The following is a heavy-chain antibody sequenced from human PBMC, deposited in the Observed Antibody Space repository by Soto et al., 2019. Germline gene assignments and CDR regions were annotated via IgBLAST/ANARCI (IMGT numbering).Heavy chain of an antibody. J-gene: IGHJ6*02. CDR3: ARDHTFGVKSDYYGMDV. Sequence: SVKVSGKASGGTFSSYAFSWVRQAPGQGLEWMGGIIPIFATANYAQKFQGRVTITADESTSTAYMELSSLRSEDTAVYYCARDHTFGVKSDYYGMDVWG. D-gene: IGHD3-3*01. V-gene: IGHV1-69*13. CDR2: IIPIFATA. CDR1: GGTFSSYA.